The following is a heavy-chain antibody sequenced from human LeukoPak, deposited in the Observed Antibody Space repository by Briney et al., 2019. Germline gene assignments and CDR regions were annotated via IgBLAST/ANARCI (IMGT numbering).Heavy chain of an antibody. V-gene: IGHV3-21*01. D-gene: IGHD3-22*01. CDR1: GFTFSRYS. Sequence: SGGSLRLSCAASGFTFSRYSMNWVRQAPGKGLEWVSSISGSSYIYYADSVKGRFTISRDNAKNSLYLQMNSLRAEDTAVYYCARDPPTAYYYDSSGFGAFDIWGQGTMVTVSS. CDR2: ISGSSYI. CDR3: ARDPPTAYYYDSSGFGAFDI. J-gene: IGHJ3*02.